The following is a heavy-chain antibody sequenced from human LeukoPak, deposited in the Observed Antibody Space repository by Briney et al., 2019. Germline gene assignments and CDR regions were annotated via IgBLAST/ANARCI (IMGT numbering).Heavy chain of an antibody. V-gene: IGHV3-23*01. CDR1: GFTVSSNY. Sequence: PGGSLRLSCAASGFTVSSNYMTWVRQAPGKGLEWVSGIGGSGGNTYYANSVKGRFTISRDNSKNTLSLQMNSLRAEDTAVYYCAKDGVYGSGSSYYFDYWGQGTLVTVSS. J-gene: IGHJ4*02. CDR3: AKDGVYGSGSSYYFDY. D-gene: IGHD3-10*01. CDR2: IGGSGGNT.